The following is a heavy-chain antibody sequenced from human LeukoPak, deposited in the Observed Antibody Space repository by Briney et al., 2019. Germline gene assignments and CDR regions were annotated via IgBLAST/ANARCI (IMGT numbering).Heavy chain of an antibody. CDR3: ARAPPPVVVAATRRHWSDP. CDR1: GGSISSYY. J-gene: IGHJ5*02. Sequence: PSETLSLTCTVSGGSISSYYWSWIRQPPGKGLEWIGYIYYSGSTNYNPSLKSRVTISVDTSKNQFSLKLSSVTAADTAVYYCARAPPPVVVAATRRHWSDPWGQGTLVTVSS. D-gene: IGHD2-15*01. V-gene: IGHV4-59*01. CDR2: IYYSGST.